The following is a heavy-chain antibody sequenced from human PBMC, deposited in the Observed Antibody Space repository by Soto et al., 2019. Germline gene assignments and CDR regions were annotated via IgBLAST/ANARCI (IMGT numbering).Heavy chain of an antibody. CDR1: GFTFXSCA. CDR3: AKAVGGSGSYYRIDY. Sequence: GGSLRLSCASSGFTFXSCAMSLVRQAPGKGLEWVSAISGSGGTTYYADSVKGRFTISRDNSKNTLYLQMNSLRAEDTAVYYCAKAVGGSGSYYRIDYWGQGTLVTVSS. V-gene: IGHV3-23*01. J-gene: IGHJ4*02. CDR2: ISGSGGTT. D-gene: IGHD3-10*01.